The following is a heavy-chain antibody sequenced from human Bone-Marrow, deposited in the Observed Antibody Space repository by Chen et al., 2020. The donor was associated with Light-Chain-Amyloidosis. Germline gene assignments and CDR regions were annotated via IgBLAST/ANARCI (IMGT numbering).Heavy chain of an antibody. J-gene: IGHJ4*02. CDR3: SREFTGYDDY. D-gene: IGHD5-12*01. CDR2: INPDGTRV. CDR1: GFTFRTSW. V-gene: IGHV3-74*01. Sequence: DVQLLESGGGLVQPGGSLRLSCAASGFTFRTSWMRWVRQAPGKGLVWVSRINPDGTRVDYADSVRVRFTISRDDAKSTVYLQMNSLRAEDTAVYYCSREFTGYDDYWGQGTLVTVSS.